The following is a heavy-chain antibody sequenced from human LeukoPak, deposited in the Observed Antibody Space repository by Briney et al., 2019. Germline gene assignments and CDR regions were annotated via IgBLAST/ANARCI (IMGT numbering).Heavy chain of an antibody. Sequence: GRSLRLSCAASGFTFSSYSMNWVRQAPGKGLEWVSAISGSGGSTYYADSVKGRFTISRDNSKNTLYLQMNSLRAEDTAVYYCAKDGDHHWLVGFDYWGQGTLVTVSS. J-gene: IGHJ4*02. V-gene: IGHV3-23*01. CDR1: GFTFSSYS. CDR2: ISGSGGST. D-gene: IGHD6-19*01. CDR3: AKDGDHHWLVGFDY.